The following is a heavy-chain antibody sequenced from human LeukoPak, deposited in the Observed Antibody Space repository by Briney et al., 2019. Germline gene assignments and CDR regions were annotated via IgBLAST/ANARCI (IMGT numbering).Heavy chain of an antibody. CDR1: GFTFDDYA. CDR3: ARAVRLYCSSTSCYGIDY. CDR2: ISWNSGSI. V-gene: IGHV3-9*01. J-gene: IGHJ4*02. Sequence: GGSLRLSCAASGFTFDDYAMHWVRQAPGKGLEWVSGISWNSGSIGYADSVKGRFTISRDNAKNSLYLQMNSLRAEDTAVYYCARAVRLYCSSTSCYGIDYWGQGTLVTVSS. D-gene: IGHD2-2*01.